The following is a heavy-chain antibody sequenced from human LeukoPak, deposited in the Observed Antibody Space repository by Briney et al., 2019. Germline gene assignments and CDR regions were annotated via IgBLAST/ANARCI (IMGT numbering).Heavy chain of an antibody. V-gene: IGHV1-18*01. CDR1: GYTFTSYG. D-gene: IGHD1-26*01. CDR3: ARDHRGVGATWTFDY. J-gene: IGHJ4*02. CDR2: ISTYNGNT. Sequence: ASVKVSCKASGYTFTSYGISRVRQAPGQGLEWMGWISTYNGNTDYAQRLQDRVTMTTDTSTSTAYMERRGLRSDDTAVYYCARDHRGVGATWTFDYWGQGTLVTVSS.